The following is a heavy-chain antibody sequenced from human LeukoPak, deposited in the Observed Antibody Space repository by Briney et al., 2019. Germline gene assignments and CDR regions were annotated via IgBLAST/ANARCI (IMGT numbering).Heavy chain of an antibody. CDR2: INWNGGST. CDR1: GFTFDDYG. Sequence: GGSLRLSCAASGFTFDDYGMSWVRQAPGKGLEWVSGINWNGGSTGYADSVKGRFTISRDNAKNSLYLQMNSLRAEDTALYYSARDLRLAYYYYMDVWGKGTTVTVSS. D-gene: IGHD3-16*01. CDR3: ARDLRLAYYYYMDV. V-gene: IGHV3-20*04. J-gene: IGHJ6*03.